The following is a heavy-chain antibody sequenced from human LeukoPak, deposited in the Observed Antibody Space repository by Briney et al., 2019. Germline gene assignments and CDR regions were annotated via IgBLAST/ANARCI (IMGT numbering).Heavy chain of an antibody. CDR2: ISGSGSVS. J-gene: IGHJ3*02. Sequence: GGSVRLSCAASGFTFSSYSMNWVRQAPGKGLEWISYISGSGSVSYYEDSVKGRFTISRDNAKNSLYLQMNSLRDEDTALYYCARDGGFGFLAALDIWAQGTLVTVSS. CDR3: ARDGGFGFLAALDI. V-gene: IGHV3-48*02. D-gene: IGHD3-10*01. CDR1: GFTFSSYS.